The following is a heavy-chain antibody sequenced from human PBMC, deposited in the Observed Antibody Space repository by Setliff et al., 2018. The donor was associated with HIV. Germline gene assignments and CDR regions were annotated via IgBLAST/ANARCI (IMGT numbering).Heavy chain of an antibody. CDR2: ISGSATST. Sequence: PGGSLRLSCAASGFTFSTYAMSWVRQAPGKGLGWVSVISGSATSTYYADSVKGRFTISRDNSKNTLYLQMNSLRADDTAVYYCAKGNTAIAPDVFDIWGQGTMVTVSS. V-gene: IGHV3-23*01. J-gene: IGHJ3*02. D-gene: IGHD5-18*01. CDR1: GFTFSTYA. CDR3: AKGNTAIAPDVFDI.